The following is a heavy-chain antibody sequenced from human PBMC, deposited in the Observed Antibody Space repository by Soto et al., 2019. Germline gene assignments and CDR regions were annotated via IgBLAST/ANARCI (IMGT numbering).Heavy chain of an antibody. CDR2: IRAYNGNT. D-gene: IGHD3-22*01. Sequence: QVQRVQSGAEVKKPGASVKVSCKASGYTFTSYGSSWVRQAPGQGLEGMGRIRAYNGNTNYAQKLKGRVTMTTDTSTSTAYMELRSLRSDDTAVYYCARGSMYYYDSSGYYVEDYWGQGTLVTVSS. CDR3: ARGSMYYYDSSGYYVEDY. J-gene: IGHJ4*02. V-gene: IGHV1-18*01. CDR1: GYTFTSYG.